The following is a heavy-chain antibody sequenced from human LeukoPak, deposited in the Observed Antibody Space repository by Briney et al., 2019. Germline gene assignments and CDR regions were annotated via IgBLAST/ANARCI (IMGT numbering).Heavy chain of an antibody. D-gene: IGHD1-26*01. J-gene: IGHJ5*02. V-gene: IGHV1-69*08. CDR3: TRVNLRGSQYNWFDP. Sequence: GASVKVSCKTFGGTFRSHIFSWVRQAPGQGLEWMGKITPIIDSAKYSQKFRDRLTITGDSSTGTAYMELSSLTPEDTALYYCTRVNLRGSQYNWFDPWGQGTLVIVS. CDR2: ITPIIDSA. CDR1: GGTFRSHI.